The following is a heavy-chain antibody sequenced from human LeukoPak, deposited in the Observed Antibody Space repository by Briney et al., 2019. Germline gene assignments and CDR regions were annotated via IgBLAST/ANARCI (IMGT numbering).Heavy chain of an antibody. D-gene: IGHD2-15*01. J-gene: IGHJ6*02. CDR1: GGSFSGYY. CDR2: INHSGST. CDR3: ARLGCSGGSCYHYYYGMDV. Sequence: PSETLSLTCAVYGGSFSGYYCSWIRQPPGKGLEWSGEINHSGSTNYTPSLKSPVAISVGTSKTQFSLKLSSVTDANTAVYYYARLGCSGGSCYHYYYGMDVWGQGTTVTVSS. V-gene: IGHV4-34*01.